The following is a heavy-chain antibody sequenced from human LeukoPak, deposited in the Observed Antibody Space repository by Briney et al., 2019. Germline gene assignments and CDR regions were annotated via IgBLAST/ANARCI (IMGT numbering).Heavy chain of an antibody. CDR3: ARDAYYYGSGSYYFDY. Sequence: SETLSLTCTVSGGSISSYYWSWIRQPPGKGLEWIGYIYYSGSTNYNPSLKSRVTISVDTSKNQFSLKLSSVTAADTAVYYCARDAYYYGSGSYYFDYWGQGTLVTVSS. CDR1: GGSISSYY. CDR2: IYYSGST. J-gene: IGHJ4*02. V-gene: IGHV4-59*01. D-gene: IGHD3-10*01.